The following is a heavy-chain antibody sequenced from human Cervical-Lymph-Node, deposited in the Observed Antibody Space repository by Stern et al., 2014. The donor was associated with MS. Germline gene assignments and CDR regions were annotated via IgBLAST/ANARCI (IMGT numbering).Heavy chain of an antibody. CDR2: IFTTGST. CDR3: TRELTTVVTPFGSWFDP. J-gene: IGHJ5*02. CDR1: GGSISSYY. D-gene: IGHD4-23*01. V-gene: IGHV4-4*07. Sequence: VQLVQSGPGLVKPSETLSLTCTVSGGSISSYYWSWIRQPAGKGLEWIGRIFTTGSTNYNPSLKSRVTLSVDTSKNQFSLKMRSVTAADTAVYYCTRELTTVVTPFGSWFDPWGQGTLVTVSS.